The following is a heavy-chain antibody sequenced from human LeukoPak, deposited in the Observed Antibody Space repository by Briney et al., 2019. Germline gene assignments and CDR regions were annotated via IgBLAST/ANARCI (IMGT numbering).Heavy chain of an antibody. CDR1: GSTVTTNY. Sequence: GRSRRTSGAAFGSTVTTNYTSWVSQSPGKALEWVSAIYTVARTSDADSAKDRLTFSRDNSKNTVYLQMNSLRAEDTAVYDCARDNIHYDFWIGYNHYYMDVWGKGTTVTVSS. J-gene: IGHJ6*03. CDR3: ARDNIHYDFWIGYNHYYMDV. D-gene: IGHD3-3*01. V-gene: IGHV3-66*01. CDR2: IYTVART.